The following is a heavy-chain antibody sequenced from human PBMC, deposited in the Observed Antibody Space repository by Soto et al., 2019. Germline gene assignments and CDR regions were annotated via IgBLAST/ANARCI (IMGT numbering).Heavy chain of an antibody. V-gene: IGHV3-23*01. CDR1: GFTFSSHA. Sequence: GGSLRLSWAASGFTFSSHAMSWVRQAQGKGLEWVSAISGSGGSTYYADSVKGRLTISRDNSKNTLYLQMNSLRAEDTAVYYCAKSVGSSSWKGTVDYWGQGTLVTVSS. CDR2: ISGSGGST. CDR3: AKSVGSSSWKGTVDY. D-gene: IGHD6-13*01. J-gene: IGHJ4*02.